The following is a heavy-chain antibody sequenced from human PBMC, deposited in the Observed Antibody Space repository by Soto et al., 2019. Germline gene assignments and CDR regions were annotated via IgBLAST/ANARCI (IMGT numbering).Heavy chain of an antibody. CDR3: ARDLWVEPELYYYGMDV. V-gene: IGHV4-30-4*01. Sequence: SETLSLTYTVSCDSISSADYYWSWIRQTPGKGLEWIGHIFYSGTTYYNPSLKSRLTISVDTSKNHFSLRLTSVTAADTAVYYCARDLWVEPELYYYGMDVWGQGTTVT. J-gene: IGHJ6*02. D-gene: IGHD1-1*01. CDR2: IFYSGTT. CDR1: CDSISSADYY.